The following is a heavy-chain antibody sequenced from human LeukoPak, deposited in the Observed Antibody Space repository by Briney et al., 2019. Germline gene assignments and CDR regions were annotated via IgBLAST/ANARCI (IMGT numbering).Heavy chain of an antibody. J-gene: IGHJ4*02. D-gene: IGHD5-24*01. Sequence: GGSLRLSCAGSGFIFSNYWMTWFRQAPGKGLEWVANIKEDGSEKYYVDSVKGRFTISRDNAKNSLYLQMNSLRAEDTAIYYCTRVGYIDEGIDYWGQGTLVTVSS. CDR2: IKEDGSEK. CDR1: GFIFSNYW. V-gene: IGHV3-7*04. CDR3: TRVGYIDEGIDY.